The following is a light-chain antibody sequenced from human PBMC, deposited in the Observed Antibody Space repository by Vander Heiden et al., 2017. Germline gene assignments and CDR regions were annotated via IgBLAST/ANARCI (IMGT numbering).Light chain of an antibody. Sequence: DIVMTQSPDSLAVSLGERATINCKSSQSVLYSSNNKNYLAWYQQKPGQPPKLLIYWAATRESGVPDRFSGSGSGTDFTLTISSRQAEDVEVYYCQQYYSTPRWTFGQGTKVEIK. V-gene: IGKV4-1*01. CDR1: QSVLYSSNNKNY. J-gene: IGKJ1*01. CDR3: QQYYSTPRWT. CDR2: WAA.